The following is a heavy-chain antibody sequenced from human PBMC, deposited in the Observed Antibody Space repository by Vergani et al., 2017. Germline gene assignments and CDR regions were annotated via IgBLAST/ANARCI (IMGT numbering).Heavy chain of an antibody. CDR3: VKGAGLYKNFCDS. J-gene: IGHJ4*02. CDR2: LIGGGGST. V-gene: IGHV3-23*01. CDR1: GFTFSTYA. Sequence: EVQLLESGGSLKQPGGSVRLSCAASGFTFSTYAMHWVRQAPGKGLEWVATLIGGGGSTYYADSFKGRFIISRDNSRDTLYLQMISLRPEDTAIYYCVKGAGLYKNFCDSWGQGTLVTVSS. D-gene: IGHD5-24*01.